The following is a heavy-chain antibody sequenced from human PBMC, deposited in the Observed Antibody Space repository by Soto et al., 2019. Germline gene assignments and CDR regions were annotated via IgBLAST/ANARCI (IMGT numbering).Heavy chain of an antibody. CDR3: AHFPGDTYGFFY. CDR2: IYWDDDK. Sequence: QITLKESGPTLVTPTQTLTLTCTFSGFSLSSRGVGVGWIRQPPGKALEWLALIYWDDDKWYSPSLKSRLSITKETSKTQVVLIMTNMDPVDTATYSWAHFPGDTYGFFYWGQGTLVTVSS. CDR1: GFSLSSRGVG. D-gene: IGHD3-10*01. J-gene: IGHJ4*02. V-gene: IGHV2-5*02.